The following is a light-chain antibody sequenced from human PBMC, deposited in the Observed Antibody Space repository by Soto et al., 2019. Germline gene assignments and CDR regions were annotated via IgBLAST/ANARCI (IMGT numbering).Light chain of an antibody. Sequence: DIVMTPSPDSLAVSLGERATINCKSSQSVLYSSNNKNYLAWYQQKPGQPPNLLIYWASTRESGVPDRFSGSGSGTDFTLTISSLQAEDVAVYYCQQYYNTPLTFGGGTKVDIK. CDR3: QQYYNTPLT. CDR1: QSVLYSSNNKNY. V-gene: IGKV4-1*01. CDR2: WAS. J-gene: IGKJ4*01.